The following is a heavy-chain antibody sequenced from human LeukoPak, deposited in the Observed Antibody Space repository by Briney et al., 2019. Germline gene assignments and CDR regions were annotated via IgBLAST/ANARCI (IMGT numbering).Heavy chain of an antibody. CDR2: INPNSGGT. CDR3: ARGMPADTWFDP. V-gene: IGHV1-2*02. J-gene: IGHJ5*02. D-gene: IGHD6-13*01. CDR1: GYTFSGYY. Sequence: ASVKVSCKASGYTFSGYYVHWVRQAPGQGLEWMGWINPNSGGTNYAQKLQGRVTMTRDTSISTAYMDLSRLRSDDTAVYYCARGMPADTWFDPWGQGTLVTVSS.